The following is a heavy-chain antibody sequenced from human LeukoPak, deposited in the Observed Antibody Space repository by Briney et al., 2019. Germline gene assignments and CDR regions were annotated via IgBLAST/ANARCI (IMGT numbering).Heavy chain of an antibody. J-gene: IGHJ4*02. V-gene: IGHV4-34*01. CDR1: GGSFSGYY. CDR3: AVARTTVKGFDY. D-gene: IGHD4-17*01. Sequence: SETLSLTCAVYGGSFSGYYWSWIRQPPGKGLEWIGEINHSGGTNYNPSLKSRVTISVDTSKNQFSLKLSSVTAADTAVYYCAVARTTVKGFDYWGQGTLVTVSS. CDR2: INHSGGT.